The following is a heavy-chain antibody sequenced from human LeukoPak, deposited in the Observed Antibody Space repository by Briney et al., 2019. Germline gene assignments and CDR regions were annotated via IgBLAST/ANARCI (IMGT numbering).Heavy chain of an antibody. Sequence: GSLRLSCAASGFTFSSYSMNWVRQAPGKGLEWIGEINHSGSTNYNPSLKSRVTISVDTSKNQFSLKLSSVTAADTAVYYCARGLPTVTTSVEVFDYWGQGTLVTVSS. V-gene: IGHV4-34*01. D-gene: IGHD4-17*01. J-gene: IGHJ4*02. CDR1: GFTFSSYS. CDR2: INHSGST. CDR3: ARGLPTVTTSVEVFDY.